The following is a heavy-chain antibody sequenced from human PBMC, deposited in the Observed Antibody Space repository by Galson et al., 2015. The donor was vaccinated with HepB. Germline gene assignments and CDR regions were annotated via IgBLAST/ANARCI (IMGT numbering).Heavy chain of an antibody. CDR1: GITFSSFA. J-gene: IGHJ4*02. V-gene: IGHV3-23*01. CDR2: ISGSGGST. CDR3: AKRAYYDFVWGTRRSNVYYFHY. Sequence: SLRLSCAASGITFSSFAMSWVRQSPGKGLEWVSGISGSGGSTYYADSVKGRFTISRDNSKNTLYLLMNNLRAEDTALYYCAKRAYYDFVWGTRRSNVYYFHYWGQGTLVTVSS. D-gene: IGHD3-16*01.